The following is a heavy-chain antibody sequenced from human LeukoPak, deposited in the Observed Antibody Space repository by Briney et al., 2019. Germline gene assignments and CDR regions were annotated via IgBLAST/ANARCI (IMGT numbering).Heavy chain of an antibody. CDR3: AKPASGRYFDS. V-gene: IGHV3-33*06. D-gene: IGHD6-25*01. CDR1: GFTFSSYG. J-gene: IGHJ4*02. CDR2: IWYDGSNK. Sequence: GGSLRLSCAASGFTFSSYGMHWVRQAPGKGLEGVAVIWYDGSNKYYADSVKGRFTISRDNSKNTLYLQMNSLRAQDTAVYYCAKPASGRYFDSWGQGTLVTVSS.